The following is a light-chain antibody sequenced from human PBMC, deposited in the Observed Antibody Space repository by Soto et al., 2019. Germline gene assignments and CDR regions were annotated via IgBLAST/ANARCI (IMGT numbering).Light chain of an antibody. Sequence: SVLTQPASVSWSPGQSITISCSGTSSNIGGYNVVSWYQQHPGKAPKVIVYEGIKRPSGVSDRFSGSTSGSTASLTISGLQAEDEAEYYCGSYVCAXPYVLGTGTKVX. CDR2: EGI. V-gene: IGLV2-23*01. CDR1: SSNIGGYNV. J-gene: IGLJ1*01. CDR3: GSYVCAXPYV.